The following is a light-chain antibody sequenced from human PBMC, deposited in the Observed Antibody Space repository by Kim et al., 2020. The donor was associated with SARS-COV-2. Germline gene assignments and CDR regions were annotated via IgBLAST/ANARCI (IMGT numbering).Light chain of an antibody. CDR3: QQFDDMPLT. J-gene: IGKJ4*01. V-gene: IGKV1-33*01. Sequence: DIQLTQSPSSLSASVGDRVTITCQANQDIHNYLNWYQQTPGRAPKLLIYDASKLKTGVPSRFSGGGSGTDFTFTISSLQPEDVATYYGQQFDDMPLTFGGGTKVDIK. CDR2: DAS. CDR1: QDIHNY.